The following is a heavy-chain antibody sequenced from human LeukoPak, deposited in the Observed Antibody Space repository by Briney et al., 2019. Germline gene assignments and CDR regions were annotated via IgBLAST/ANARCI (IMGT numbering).Heavy chain of an antibody. D-gene: IGHD3-10*01. CDR2: GYYSGTT. V-gene: IGHV4-38-2*01. CDR3: ARVRGFLDY. Sequence: SETLSLTCAVSGYSINSGHYWGWIRQPQGKGLEWIGSGYYSGTTHYNPSLKSRVSISVDTSKNQFALKLSSVTAADTAVYFCARVRGFLDYWGQGTLVTVSS. CDR1: GYSINSGHY. J-gene: IGHJ4*02.